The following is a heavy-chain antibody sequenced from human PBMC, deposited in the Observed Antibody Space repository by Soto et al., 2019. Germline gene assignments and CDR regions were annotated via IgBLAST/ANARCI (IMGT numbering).Heavy chain of an antibody. D-gene: IGHD3-10*01. CDR3: ARQQSGGRYFDY. Sequence: QITLKESGPTLVKPTQTLTMTCTVSGFSVSTRGVGVGWIRQPPGKALEWVALIYWDGDDRYSPSLKSRLTITKDTAKNLVVLTMTNMDPADTATYYRARQQSGGRYFDYWGQGSLVTVSS. CDR1: GFSVSTRGVG. CDR2: IYWDGDD. V-gene: IGHV2-5*02. J-gene: IGHJ4*02.